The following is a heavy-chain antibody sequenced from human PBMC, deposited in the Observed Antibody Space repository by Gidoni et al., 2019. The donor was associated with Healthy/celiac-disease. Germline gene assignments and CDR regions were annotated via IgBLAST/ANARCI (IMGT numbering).Heavy chain of an antibody. V-gene: IGHV3-7*05. CDR2: IKQDGSEK. D-gene: IGHD6-13*01. CDR1: GFTFSSSW. CDR3: ARRQRWGTRYRVFDIAAAGTPVYFDY. J-gene: IGHJ4*02. Sequence: AAGGFTFSSSWMSWVRQAPGKGLEWVANIKQDGSEKYYVDSVKGRFTISRDNAKNSLYLQMNSLRAEDTAVYYCARRQRWGTRYRVFDIAAAGTPVYFDYWGQGTLVTVSS.